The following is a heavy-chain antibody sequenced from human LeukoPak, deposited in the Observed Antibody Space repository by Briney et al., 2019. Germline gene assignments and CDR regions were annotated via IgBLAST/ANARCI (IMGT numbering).Heavy chain of an antibody. J-gene: IGHJ4*02. V-gene: IGHV4-59*12. Sequence: SETLSLTCTVSGGSISNYYWSWIRQPPGKGLEWIGYIYYSGNTDYNPSLKSRVTILVDTSKNQFSLKLSSVTAADTAVYYCARVRELFHYHDYWGQGTLVTVSS. CDR3: ARVRELFHYHDY. CDR2: IYYSGNT. CDR1: GGSISNYY. D-gene: IGHD3-10*01.